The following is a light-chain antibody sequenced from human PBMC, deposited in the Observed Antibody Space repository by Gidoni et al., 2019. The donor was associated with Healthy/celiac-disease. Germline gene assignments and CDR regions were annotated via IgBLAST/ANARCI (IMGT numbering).Light chain of an antibody. CDR3: MQALQTPFT. CDR2: LGS. CDR1: QSLLHGNGYNY. V-gene: IGKV2-28*01. Sequence: DLVMTQSPLSQPVTPGEPASISCRSSQSLLHGNGYNYLDWYLQTPGQSPQLLIYLGSNRASGVPDRFSGSGSGTDFTLKISRVEAEDVGTYYCMQALQTPFTCGGGTKVEIK. J-gene: IGKJ4*01.